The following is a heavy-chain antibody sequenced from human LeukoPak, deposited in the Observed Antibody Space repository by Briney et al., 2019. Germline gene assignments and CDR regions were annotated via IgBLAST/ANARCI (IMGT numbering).Heavy chain of an antibody. CDR2: INHSGST. V-gene: IGHV4-34*01. CDR3: ARATSGDSYGSQFGY. D-gene: IGHD5-18*01. CDR1: GGSFSGYY. Sequence: SETLSLTCAVYGGSFSGYYWSWIRQPPGKGLEWIGEINHSGSTNYNPSLKSRVTISVDTSKNQFSLKLSSVTAADTAVYYCARATSGDSYGSQFGYWGQGTLVTVSS. J-gene: IGHJ4*02.